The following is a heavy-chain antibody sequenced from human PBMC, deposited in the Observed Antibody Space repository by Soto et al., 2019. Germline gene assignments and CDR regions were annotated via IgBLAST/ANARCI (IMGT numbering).Heavy chain of an antibody. V-gene: IGHV4-39*01. CDR2: INYSGST. Sequence: QLQLQESGPGLVKPSETLSLTCTVSGGSISISTYHWGWIRQPPGKGLEWIGSINYSGSTYYNPSFKRRVTIPGDASPSRLSLTLSCVTAADTAVYSCARTIAAASKWPVDYMAVWGKGTTVTVSS. J-gene: IGHJ6*03. CDR3: ARTIAAASKWPVDYMAV. D-gene: IGHD6-13*01. CDR1: GGSISISTYH.